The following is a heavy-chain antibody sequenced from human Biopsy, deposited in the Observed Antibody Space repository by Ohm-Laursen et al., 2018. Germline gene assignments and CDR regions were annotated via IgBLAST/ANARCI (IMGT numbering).Heavy chain of an antibody. D-gene: IGHD5-12*01. J-gene: IGHJ4*02. CDR1: GVSINGGRYY. CDR3: ARLGSGDYFPTFFDF. Sequence: SDTLSLTCTVSGVSINGGRYYWNWIRHHPGKGLEWIGNIFYSANTYYNPSLKSRVTISVDTSKNQFSLKLSSVTAADTAVYYCARLGSGDYFPTFFDFWGQGALVTVYS. V-gene: IGHV4-31*03. CDR2: IFYSANT.